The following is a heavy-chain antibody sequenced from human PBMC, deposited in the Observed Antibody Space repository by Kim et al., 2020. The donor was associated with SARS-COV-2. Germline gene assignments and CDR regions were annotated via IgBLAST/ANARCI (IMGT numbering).Heavy chain of an antibody. CDR3: AGGSSPGY. D-gene: IGHD6-13*01. Sequence: GSTNYNPSLKSRVTISVDTSKNQFSLKLSSVTAADTAVYYCAGGSSPGYWGQGTLVTVSS. J-gene: IGHJ4*02. CDR2: GST. V-gene: IGHV4-59*09.